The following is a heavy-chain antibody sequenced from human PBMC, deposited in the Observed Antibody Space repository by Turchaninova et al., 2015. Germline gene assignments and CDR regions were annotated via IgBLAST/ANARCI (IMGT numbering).Heavy chain of an antibody. CDR3: ARGEYGGNAAPFDY. D-gene: IGHD4-23*01. CDR1: GGTCSSYA. Sequence: VQLVQSGAEVKKPGSSGKVSCKATGGTCSSYAVSWVRQAPGQGLGWRGGLIPILGPGNYAQESPGRGPSTADAPTSTAYRERCSLRSEDTSVYYCARGEYGGNAAPFDYRGQGTLVTVSS. J-gene: IGHJ4*02. CDR2: LIPILGPG. V-gene: IGHV1-69*01.